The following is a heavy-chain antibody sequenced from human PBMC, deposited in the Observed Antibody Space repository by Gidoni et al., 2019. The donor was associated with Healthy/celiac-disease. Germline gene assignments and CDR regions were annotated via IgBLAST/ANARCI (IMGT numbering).Heavy chain of an antibody. V-gene: IGHV1-69*01. J-gene: IGHJ5*02. CDR3: ARGLSGYEVNWFDP. Sequence: QVQLVQSGAEVKKPGSSVKVSCKASVGTFNSYALSWVRQAPGQGLEWRGGIIPIFGTANYAQKFQGRVTITADESTSTAYMELSSLRSEDTAVYYCARGLSGYEVNWFDPWGQGTLVTVSS. CDR1: VGTFNSYA. CDR2: IIPIFGTA. D-gene: IGHD5-12*01.